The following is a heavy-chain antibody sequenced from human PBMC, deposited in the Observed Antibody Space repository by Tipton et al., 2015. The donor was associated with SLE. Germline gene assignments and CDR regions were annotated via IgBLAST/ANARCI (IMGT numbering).Heavy chain of an antibody. J-gene: IGHJ6*03. CDR3: ARPEGWQLGYMDV. CDR1: GFTFSSYS. D-gene: IGHD6-13*01. CDR2: ISSSSSYI. V-gene: IGHV3-21*01. Sequence: QLVQSGGGLVKPGGSLRLSCAASGFTFSSYSMNWVRQAPGKGLEWVSSISSSSSYIYYADSVKGRFTISRDNAKNSLYLQMNSLRAEDTAVYYCARPEGWQLGYMDVWGKGTTVTVSS.